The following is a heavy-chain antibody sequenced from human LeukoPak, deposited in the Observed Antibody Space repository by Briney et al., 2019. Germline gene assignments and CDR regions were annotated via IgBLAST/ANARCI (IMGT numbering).Heavy chain of an antibody. V-gene: IGHV3-7*05. CDR3: ARARNFDD. J-gene: IGHJ4*02. CDR1: EFTFTSYW. CDR2: INHDGSEV. Sequence: GGSLRLSCAASEFTFTSYWMSWVRQAPGQGLEWLANINHDGSEVYYVDSVKGRFTISRDNAKNSLFLQMNSLRVEDTAVYYCARARNFDDWGRGTLVTVSS.